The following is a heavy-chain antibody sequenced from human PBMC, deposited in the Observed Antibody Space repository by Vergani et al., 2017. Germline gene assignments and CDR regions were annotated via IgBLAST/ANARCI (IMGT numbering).Heavy chain of an antibody. Sequence: QAQLGQSDSEVKKPGDSVTLSCKTSGYTFVNHPITWVRQAPGQGLEWMGGISPYNHKTLYSQKVEGRVTMTSDTSSSTVFLELRSLTSDDTAIYYCARSRKATNDFDLWGRGTLVTVSS. CDR1: GYTFVNHP. V-gene: IGHV1-18*04. CDR3: ARSRKATNDFDL. CDR2: ISPYNHKT. J-gene: IGHJ4*02.